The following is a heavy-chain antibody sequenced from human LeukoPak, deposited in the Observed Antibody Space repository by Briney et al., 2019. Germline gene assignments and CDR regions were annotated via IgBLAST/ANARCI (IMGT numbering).Heavy chain of an antibody. CDR2: IYTSGST. CDR1: GGSISSGSYY. J-gene: IGHJ4*02. CDR3: ARDGTAAGTFDY. V-gene: IGHV4-61*02. Sequence: SSETLSLTCTFSGGSISSGSYYWSWIRQPAGKGLEWIGRIYTSGSTNYNPSLKSRVTISVDTSKNQFSLKLSSVIAADTAVYYCARDGTAAGTFDYWGQGTLVTVSS. D-gene: IGHD6-13*01.